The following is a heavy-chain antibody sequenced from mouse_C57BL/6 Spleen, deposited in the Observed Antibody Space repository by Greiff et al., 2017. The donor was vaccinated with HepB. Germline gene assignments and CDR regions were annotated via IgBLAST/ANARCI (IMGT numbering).Heavy chain of an antibody. D-gene: IGHD1-1*01. CDR3: ARREATRGYWYFDV. Sequence: VQLKESGPELVKPGASVKISCKASGYSFTGYYMNWVKQSPEKSLEWIGEINPSTGGTTYNQKFKAKATLTVDKSSSTAYMQLKSLTSEDSAVYYCARREATRGYWYFDVWGTGTTVTVSS. CDR2: INPSTGGT. J-gene: IGHJ1*03. V-gene: IGHV1-42*01. CDR1: GYSFTGYY.